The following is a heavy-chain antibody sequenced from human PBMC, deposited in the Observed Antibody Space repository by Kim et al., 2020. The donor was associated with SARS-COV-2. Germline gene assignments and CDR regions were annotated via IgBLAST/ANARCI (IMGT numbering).Heavy chain of an antibody. J-gene: IGHJ4*02. Sequence: YAASVKGRLTNTSDNYKNTRYLQMNSLRAEDTAVYHCAKSGGVATGGFDYWGQGTLVTVSS. CDR3: AKSGGVATGGFDY. D-gene: IGHD5-12*01. V-gene: IGHV3-23*01.